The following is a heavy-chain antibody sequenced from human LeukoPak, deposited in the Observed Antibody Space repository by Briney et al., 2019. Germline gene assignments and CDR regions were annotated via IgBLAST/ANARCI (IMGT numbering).Heavy chain of an antibody. CDR2: VNPNRGGT. Sequence: ASVKVSCKASGYTFTGYFLHWVRQAPGQGLEWMGRVNPNRGGTNYAQKFQGRVTMTRDTSISTAYMELSRLTSDDTAIYYCARGQPYGDYNYFDPWGQGTLVTVSS. J-gene: IGHJ5*02. D-gene: IGHD4-17*01. CDR1: GYTFTGYF. V-gene: IGHV1-2*06. CDR3: ARGQPYGDYNYFDP.